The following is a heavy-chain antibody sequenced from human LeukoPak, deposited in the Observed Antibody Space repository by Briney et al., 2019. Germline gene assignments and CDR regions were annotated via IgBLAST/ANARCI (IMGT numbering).Heavy chain of an antibody. D-gene: IGHD2-15*01. Sequence: SETLSLTCAVYGGSFSGYYWSWIRQPPGKGLEWIGEINHSGSTNYNPSLKSRVTISVDTSKNQFSLKLSSVTAADTAVYYCARYRQLGYCSGGSCSHYYYYMGVWGKGTTVTVSS. CDR1: GGSFSGYY. V-gene: IGHV4-34*01. CDR2: INHSGST. CDR3: ARYRQLGYCSGGSCSHYYYYMGV. J-gene: IGHJ6*03.